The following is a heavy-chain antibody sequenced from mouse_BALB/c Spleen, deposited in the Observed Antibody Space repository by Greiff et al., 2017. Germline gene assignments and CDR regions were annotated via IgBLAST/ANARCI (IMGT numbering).Heavy chain of an antibody. J-gene: IGHJ4*01. CDR1: GFTFSSYA. V-gene: IGHV5-6-5*01. D-gene: IGHD1-1*01. Sequence: EVMLVESGGGLVKPGGSLKLSCAASGFTFSSYAMSWVRQTPEKRLEWVASISSGGSTYYPDSVKGRFTISRDNARNILYLQMSSLRSEDTAMYYCARGGVITTVVAGYYAMDYWGQGTSVTVSA. CDR3: ARGGVITTVVAGYYAMDY. CDR2: ISSGGST.